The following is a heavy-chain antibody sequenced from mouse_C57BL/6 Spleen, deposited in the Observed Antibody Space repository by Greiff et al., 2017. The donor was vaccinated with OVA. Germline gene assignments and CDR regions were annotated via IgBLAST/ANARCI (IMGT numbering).Heavy chain of an antibody. V-gene: IGHV1-81*01. D-gene: IGHD2-5*01. J-gene: IGHJ4*01. CDR3: ARGDSNYGYAMDY. CDR2: FYPRSGNT. CDR1: GYTFTSYG. Sequence: QVQLQQSGAELARPGASVKLSCKASGYTFTSYGISWVKQRTGQGLEWIGEFYPRSGNTYYNEKFKGKATLTADKSSSTAYMELRSLTSEDSAVYFCARGDSNYGYAMDYWGQGTSVTVSS.